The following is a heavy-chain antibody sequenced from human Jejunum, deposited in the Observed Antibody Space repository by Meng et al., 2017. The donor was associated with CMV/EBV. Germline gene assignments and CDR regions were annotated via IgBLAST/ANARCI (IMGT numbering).Heavy chain of an antibody. CDR2: ITHSGSP. V-gene: IGHV4-34*01. CDR1: GRSFSGYY. D-gene: IGHD1-7*01. Sequence: YGRSFSGYYWSWIRQPPGKGLEWIGEITHSGSPNYNPSLKSRVTISVDTSKNQFSLRLSSVTAADTAVYYCARQYNSNSRLNWFDPWGQGTLVTVSS. J-gene: IGHJ5*02. CDR3: ARQYNSNSRLNWFDP.